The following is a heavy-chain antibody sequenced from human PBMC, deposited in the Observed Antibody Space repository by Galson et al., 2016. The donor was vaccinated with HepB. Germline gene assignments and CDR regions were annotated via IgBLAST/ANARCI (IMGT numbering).Heavy chain of an antibody. CDR3: ARRSRAGWFDP. V-gene: IGHV4-31*03. D-gene: IGHD3-10*01. CDR1: GGSTSSGGYY. Sequence: TLSLTCTVTGGSTSSGGYYWSWSRQHPGKGLESIGHISYSGTTYYNPSLKSRITMSVDTSKTQFSLKLSSVTAADTAVYYCARRSRAGWFDPWGQGTLVTVSS. CDR2: ISYSGTT. J-gene: IGHJ5*02.